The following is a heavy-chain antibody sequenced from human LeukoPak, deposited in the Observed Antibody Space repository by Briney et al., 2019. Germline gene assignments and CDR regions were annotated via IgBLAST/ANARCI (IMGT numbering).Heavy chain of an antibody. J-gene: IGHJ3*02. D-gene: IGHD5-18*01. V-gene: IGHV3-30*02. Sequence: GGSLRLSCAASGFTFSSYGMHWVRQAPGKGLEWVAFIRYDGSNKYYADSVKGRFTISRDNSKNTLYLQMNSLRAEDTAVYYCARNAAMAADIWGQGTMVTVSS. CDR2: IRYDGSNK. CDR3: ARNAAMAADI. CDR1: GFTFSSYG.